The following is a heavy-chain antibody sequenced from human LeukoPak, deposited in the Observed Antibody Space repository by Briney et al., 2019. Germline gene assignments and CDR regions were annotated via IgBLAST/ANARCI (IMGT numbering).Heavy chain of an antibody. CDR1: GFTFSNYA. CDR2: ISYDGRNK. V-gene: IGHV3-30-3*01. J-gene: IGHJ4*02. Sequence: GRSLRLSCAASGFTFSNYAMHWVRQAPGKGLEWVAVISYDGRNKYSADSVKGRFTISRDNPKNTLYLQMNSLRAEDTAVYYCARGGGATDHFDYWGQGTLVTVSS. D-gene: IGHD1-26*01. CDR3: ARGGGATDHFDY.